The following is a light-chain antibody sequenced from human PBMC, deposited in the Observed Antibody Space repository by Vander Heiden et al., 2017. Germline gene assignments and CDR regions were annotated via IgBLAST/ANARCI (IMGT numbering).Light chain of an antibody. CDR3: QQDYSTPLT. V-gene: IGKV4-1*01. CDR1: QSALYSSNNKNY. Sequence: DIVMTQSSDSLAVSLGERASINWKSSQSALYSSNNKNYLAWYQQKPGQPPKLLIYWASTRESGVPDRFSGSGSGTDFTLTISSLQAEDVAVYYCQQDYSTPLTFGGGTKVEIK. J-gene: IGKJ4*01. CDR2: WAS.